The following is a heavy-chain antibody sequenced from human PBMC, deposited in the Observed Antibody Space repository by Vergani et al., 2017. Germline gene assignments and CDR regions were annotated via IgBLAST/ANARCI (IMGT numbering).Heavy chain of an antibody. CDR1: GYTFTSYG. D-gene: IGHD2-15*01. CDR2: IIPILGIA. Sequence: QVQLVQSGAEVKKPGASVKVSCKASGYTFTSYGISWVRQAPGQGLEWMGRIIPILGIANYAQKFQGRVTITADKSTSTAYMELSSLRSEDTAVYYCARDLGYCSGGSCSYWGQGTLVTVSS. J-gene: IGHJ4*02. V-gene: IGHV1-69*04. CDR3: ARDLGYCSGGSCSY.